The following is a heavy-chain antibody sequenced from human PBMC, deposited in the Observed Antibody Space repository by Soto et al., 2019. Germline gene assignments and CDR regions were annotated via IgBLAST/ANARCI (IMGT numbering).Heavy chain of an antibody. D-gene: IGHD3-10*01. Sequence: PSETLSLTCTVSGGSISSYYWSWIRQPPGKGLEWIGYIYYSGSTNYNPSLKSRVTISVDTSKNQFSLKLSSVTAADTAVYYCATTNIYEGGRGVTNWFDPWGQGTLVTVSS. CDR3: ATTNIYEGGRGVTNWFDP. CDR2: IYYSGST. V-gene: IGHV4-59*01. CDR1: GGSISSYY. J-gene: IGHJ5*02.